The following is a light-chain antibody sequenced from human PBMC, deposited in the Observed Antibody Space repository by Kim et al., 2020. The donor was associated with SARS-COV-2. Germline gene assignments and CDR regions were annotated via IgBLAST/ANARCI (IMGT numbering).Light chain of an antibody. CDR2: EVN. CDR1: SSDVGAYNY. CDR3: SSYAGTNNLI. J-gene: IGLJ2*01. V-gene: IGLV2-8*01. Sequence: GQSVVISCTGTSSDVGAYNYVSWYQQHPGKAPKLMIYEVNKRPSGVPDRFSCSKSGNTASLTVSGLQAEDEADYYCSSYAGTNNLIFGGGTQLTVL.